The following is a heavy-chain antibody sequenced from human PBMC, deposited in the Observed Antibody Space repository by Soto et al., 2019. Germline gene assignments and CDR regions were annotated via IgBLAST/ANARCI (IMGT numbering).Heavy chain of an antibody. CDR1: GFTFSAYW. D-gene: IGHD1-1*01. CDR3: ARGPRVSSTGTGAH. V-gene: IGHV3-74*01. J-gene: IGHJ4*02. Sequence: GSLRLSCAVSGFTFSAYWMHWVRQVPGKGLTWVSRISDDGSTATYADSVKGRFIISRDNAKNTLYLEMNTLRADDSGLYYCARGPRVSSTGTGAHWGRGTLV. CDR2: ISDDGSTA.